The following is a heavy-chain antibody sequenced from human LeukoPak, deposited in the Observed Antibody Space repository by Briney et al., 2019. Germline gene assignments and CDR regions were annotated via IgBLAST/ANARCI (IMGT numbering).Heavy chain of an antibody. D-gene: IGHD4-23*01. V-gene: IGHV4-38-2*02. J-gene: IGHJ4*02. CDR3: ASYTVVTAGWDY. CDR2: SGST. CDR1: GYSISSGYY. Sequence: SETLSLTCTVSGYSISSGYYWGWIRQPPGKGLEWIGSGSTYYNPSLKSRVTISVDTSKNQFSLKLSSVTAADTAVYYCASYTVVTAGWDYWGQGTLVTVS.